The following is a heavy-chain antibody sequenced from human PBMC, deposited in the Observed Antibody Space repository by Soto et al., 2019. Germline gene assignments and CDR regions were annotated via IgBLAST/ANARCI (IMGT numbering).Heavy chain of an antibody. Sequence: PSETLSLTCTVSGGSVSSGSYYWSWIRQPPGKGLAWIGYIYYTGSTNYNPSLKSRVTISEDTSKNQFSLKLSSVTAADTAVYYCARAGGGYCSNTSCYGVYYYYDMDVWGQGTTVTVAS. CDR2: IYYTGST. CDR1: GGSVSSGSYY. V-gene: IGHV4-61*01. D-gene: IGHD2-2*01. CDR3: ARAGGGYCSNTSCYGVYYYYDMDV. J-gene: IGHJ6*02.